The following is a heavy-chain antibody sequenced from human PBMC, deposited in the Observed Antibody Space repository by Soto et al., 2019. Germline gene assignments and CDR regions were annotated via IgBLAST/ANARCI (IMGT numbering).Heavy chain of an antibody. J-gene: IGHJ6*02. CDR2: TYYRSKWYN. CDR3: ARRRRDYGMDV. Sequence: SQTLSLTCAISGDSVSINSAAWKWIRQSPSRGLEWLGRTYYRSKWYNDYAVSVKSRITINPDTSKNQFSLKLSSVTAADTAVYYCARRRRDYGMDVWGQGTTVTVSS. V-gene: IGHV6-1*01. CDR1: GDSVSINSAA.